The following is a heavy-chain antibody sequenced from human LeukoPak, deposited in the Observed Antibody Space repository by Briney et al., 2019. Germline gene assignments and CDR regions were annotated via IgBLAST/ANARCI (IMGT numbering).Heavy chain of an antibody. D-gene: IGHD3-22*01. J-gene: IGHJ3*02. CDR1: GYSFTSYW. CDR3: ARALDSSGYYDAFDI. CDR2: IYPGDSDT. V-gene: IGHV5-51*01. Sequence: GESLKISCKGSGYSFTSYWIGLVRQMPGKGLEWMGIIYPGDSDTRYSPSFQGQVTISADKSISTAYLQWSSLKASDTAMYYCARALDSSGYYDAFDIWGQGTMVTVSS.